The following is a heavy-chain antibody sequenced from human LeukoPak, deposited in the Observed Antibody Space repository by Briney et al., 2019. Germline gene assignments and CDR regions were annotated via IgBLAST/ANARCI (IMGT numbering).Heavy chain of an antibody. CDR3: ASPPPTP. D-gene: IGHD4-17*01. J-gene: IGHJ5*02. Sequence: GGSLRLSCAASGFTFSSYSMTWVRQAPGKGLEWVSYISSSSSTIYYAGSVKGRFTISRDNAKNSLYLQMNSLRAEDTAVYYCASPPPTPWGQGTLVTVSS. CDR1: GFTFSSYS. CDR2: ISSSSSTI. V-gene: IGHV3-48*01.